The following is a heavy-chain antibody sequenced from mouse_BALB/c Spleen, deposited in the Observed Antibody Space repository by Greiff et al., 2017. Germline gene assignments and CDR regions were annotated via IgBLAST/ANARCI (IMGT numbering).Heavy chain of an antibody. CDR3: TRGDYGSSQGWFAY. CDR2: IYPSDSYT. J-gene: IGHJ3*01. D-gene: IGHD1-1*01. CDR1: GYTFTSYW. Sequence: QVQLQQPGAELVRPGASVKLSCKASGYTFTSYWINWVKQRPGQGLEWIGNIYPSDSYTNYNQKFKDKATLTVDKSSSTAYLQLSSPTSEDSAVYYCTRGDYGSSQGWFAYWGQGTLVTVSA. V-gene: IGHV1-69*02.